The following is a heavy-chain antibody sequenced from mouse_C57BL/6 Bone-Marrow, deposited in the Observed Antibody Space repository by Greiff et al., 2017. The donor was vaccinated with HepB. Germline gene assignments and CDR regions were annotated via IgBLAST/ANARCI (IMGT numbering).Heavy chain of an antibody. V-gene: IGHV14-4*01. D-gene: IGHD1-1*01. Sequence: VQLQQSGAELVRPGASVKLSCTASGFNIKDDYMHWVKQRPEQGLEWIGWIDPENGDTEYASKFQGKATITADTSSNTAYLQLSSLTSEDTAVYYCTSLITTVVAPFAYWGQGTLVTVSA. CDR2: IDPENGDT. CDR1: GFNIKDDY. CDR3: TSLITTVVAPFAY. J-gene: IGHJ3*01.